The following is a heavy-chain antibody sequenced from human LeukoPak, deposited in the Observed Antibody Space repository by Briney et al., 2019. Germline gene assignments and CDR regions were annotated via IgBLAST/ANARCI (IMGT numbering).Heavy chain of an antibody. J-gene: IGHJ4*02. CDR1: GFSFSSYW. CDR3: VREGRVSGYDFDY. Sequence: GGSLRLSCEASGFSFSSYWMHWVRQAPGKGLAWVSRINSDGSSTTYADSVKGRLTISRDNAKNTLYLQMNSLRAEDTAVYYCVREGRVSGYDFDYWGQGTLVTVSS. V-gene: IGHV3-74*01. D-gene: IGHD5-12*01. CDR2: INSDGSST.